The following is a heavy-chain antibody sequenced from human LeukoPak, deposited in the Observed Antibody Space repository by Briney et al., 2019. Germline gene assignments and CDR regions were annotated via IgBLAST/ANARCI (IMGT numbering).Heavy chain of an antibody. CDR1: GFTFLNAL. CDR2: VRSKTDGGAT. V-gene: IGHV3-15*01. J-gene: IGHJ3*01. CDR3: TAAMAVAIRMWGAFAV. Sequence: PGGSLRHSCADSGFTFLNALLTGVPQAPGKGLEWVGRVRSKTDGGATDYAAPVKGRFTIPRDDSKNSLYLHMNSLKTEDTAVYYCTAAMAVAIRMWGAFAVCRQATMVIVSS. D-gene: IGHD6-19*01.